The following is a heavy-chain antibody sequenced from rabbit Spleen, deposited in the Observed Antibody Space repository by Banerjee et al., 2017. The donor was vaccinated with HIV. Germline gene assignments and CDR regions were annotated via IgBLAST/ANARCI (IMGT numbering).Heavy chain of an antibody. D-gene: IGHD4-1*01. CDR3: VRNSGWGVSYFTL. J-gene: IGHJ4*01. CDR2: INIASMIT. Sequence: QLVESGGGLVRPEGSLKLSCTASGFSFSSGYDMCWVRQAPGKGLEWIGCINIASMITYYASWVNGRFSISRENTQNTVSLQLNSLTVADTATYFCVRNSGWGVSYFTLWGPGTLVTVS. CDR1: GFSFSSGYD. V-gene: IGHV1S7*01.